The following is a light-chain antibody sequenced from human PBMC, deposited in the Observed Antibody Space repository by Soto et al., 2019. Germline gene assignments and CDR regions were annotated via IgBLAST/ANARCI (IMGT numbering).Light chain of an antibody. CDR3: HQYVTSPRT. V-gene: IGKV3-20*01. Sequence: EIVLTQSPGTLSLSPGERATVSCRASQSISSSCLAWYQQKGGQATRLLIYGASSRATAIPDRFSGSGSGTDFTLTISRLEPEDVAVYYCHQYVTSPRTFGQGTKVEI. CDR1: QSISSSC. J-gene: IGKJ1*01. CDR2: GAS.